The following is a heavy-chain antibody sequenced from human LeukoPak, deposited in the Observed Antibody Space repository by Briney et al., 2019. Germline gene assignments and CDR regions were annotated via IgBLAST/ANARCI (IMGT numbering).Heavy chain of an antibody. V-gene: IGHV1-46*01. J-gene: IGHJ4*02. D-gene: IGHD6-13*01. CDR2: INPSGGST. Sequence: GASVRVSCKASGYTFTSYYMHWVRQAPGQGLEWMGIINPSGGSTSYAQKFQGRVTMTRDTSTSTVYMELSSLRSEDTAVYYCAREGSSWAYFDYWGQGTLVTVSS. CDR3: AREGSSWAYFDY. CDR1: GYTFTSYY.